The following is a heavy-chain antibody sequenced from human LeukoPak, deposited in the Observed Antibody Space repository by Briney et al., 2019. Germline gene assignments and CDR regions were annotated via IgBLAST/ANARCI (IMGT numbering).Heavy chain of an antibody. D-gene: IGHD2-2*01. CDR1: GFTFKTYW. V-gene: IGHV3-74*01. Sequence: GGSLTLSCAASGFTFKTYWMHWVRQAPGEGLVWISRTNTDGRTTSYADSVKGRFTIARDNAKNMVYLQMNSLRVEDTAVYYCARIEDRDAAFDSWGQGTLVTVSS. CDR3: ARIEDRDAAFDS. J-gene: IGHJ4*02. CDR2: TNTDGRTT.